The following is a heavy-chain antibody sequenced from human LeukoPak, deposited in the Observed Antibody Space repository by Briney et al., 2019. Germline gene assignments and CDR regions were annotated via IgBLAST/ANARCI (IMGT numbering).Heavy chain of an antibody. V-gene: IGHV4-38-2*02. D-gene: IGHD3-22*01. CDR2: IYHSGSP. CDR1: GYSISSGYY. J-gene: IGHJ3*02. CDR3: ARTAIVSSAYSAFDI. Sequence: SETLSLTCTVSGYSISSGYYWGWIRQPPGKGLEWIGSIYHSGSPSYNPSLKSRVTISVDTSKIQFSLRLTSVTAADTAVYYCARTAIVSSAYSAFDIWGQGTMVTVSS.